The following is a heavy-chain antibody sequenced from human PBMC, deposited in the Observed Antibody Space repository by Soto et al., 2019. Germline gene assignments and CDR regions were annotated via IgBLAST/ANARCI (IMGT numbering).Heavy chain of an antibody. V-gene: IGHV3-30-3*01. CDR2: IAYDGSNA. J-gene: IGHJ6*02. Sequence: GGSLRLSCAASGFTFRNHAMHWVRQAPGKGLECLAVIAYDGSNAFYRDSVKGRFTISRDNSKNTLYLHMNSLRSEDTGVYYCARGDREDILVVVGARPGEYGIDIWGQGTTGTFSS. CDR3: ARGDREDILVVVGARPGEYGIDI. D-gene: IGHD2-15*01. CDR1: GFTFRNHA.